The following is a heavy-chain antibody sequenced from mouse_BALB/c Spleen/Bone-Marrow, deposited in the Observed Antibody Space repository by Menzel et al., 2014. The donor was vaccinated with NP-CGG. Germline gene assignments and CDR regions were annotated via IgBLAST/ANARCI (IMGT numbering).Heavy chain of an antibody. CDR3: ALYYDYDVGY. V-gene: IGHV14-3*02. D-gene: IGHD2-4*01. Sequence: EVNVVESGAELVKPGASVKLSCTASGFNIKDTYMHWVKQRPEQGLEWIGRIDPANGNTKYDPKFQGKATITADTSSNTAYLQLSSLTSEDTAVYYCALYYDYDVGYWGQGTPLTVSS. J-gene: IGHJ2*01. CDR1: GFNIKDTY. CDR2: IDPANGNT.